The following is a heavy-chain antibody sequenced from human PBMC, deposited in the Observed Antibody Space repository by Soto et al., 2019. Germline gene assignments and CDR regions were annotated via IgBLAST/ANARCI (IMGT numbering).Heavy chain of an antibody. CDR1: GYTFTSYG. CDR3: ARVAARRNRYYFDY. J-gene: IGHJ4*02. D-gene: IGHD6-6*01. CDR2: ISAYNGNT. Sequence: ASVKVSCKASGYTFTSYGISWVRQAPGQGLEWMGWISAYNGNTNYAQKLQGRVTMTTDTSTSTAYMELRSLRSDDTAVYYCARVAARRNRYYFDYWGQGTLVTVSS. V-gene: IGHV1-18*01.